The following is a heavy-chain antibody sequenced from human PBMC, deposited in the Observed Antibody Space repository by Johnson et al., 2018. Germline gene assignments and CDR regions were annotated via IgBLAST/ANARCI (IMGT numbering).Heavy chain of an antibody. Sequence: QVQLVESGGGVVQPGRSXRLSCAASGFTFSSYGMHWVRQAPGTGMEWVAGIWYAGGNTYYADTVKGRFTISRDDSKNTLYLQMNSLRAWGTAVYSCASDKVFDSWGQGTMVPVSS. V-gene: IGHV3-33*01. CDR1: GFTFSSYG. CDR2: IWYAGGNT. CDR3: ASDKVFDS. J-gene: IGHJ3*02.